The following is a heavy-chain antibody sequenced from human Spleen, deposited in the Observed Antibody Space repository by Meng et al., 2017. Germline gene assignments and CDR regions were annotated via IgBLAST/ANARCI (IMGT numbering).Heavy chain of an antibody. D-gene: IGHD3-22*01. CDR2: FNPNGDVT. CDR3: AREMPMTCYFDQ. V-gene: IGHV1-46*01. CDR1: GFTFTTYF. Sequence: QVQLVQSGAEVKKPGVSLKLSCETSGFTFTTYFLHWLRQAPGQGLQWMGLFNPNGDVTTYSPRFPGRITLTGDTSTSTLYMELSSLTSDDTAVYYCAREMPMTCYFDQWGQGTLVTVSS. J-gene: IGHJ4*03.